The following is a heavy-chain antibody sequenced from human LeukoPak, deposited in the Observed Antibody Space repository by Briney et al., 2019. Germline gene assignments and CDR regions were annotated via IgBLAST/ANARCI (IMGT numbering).Heavy chain of an antibody. CDR2: IRYSGSA. V-gene: IGHV4-59*08. J-gene: IGHJ4*02. D-gene: IGHD3-22*01. Sequence: SETLSLTCTVSGGSISTYYWSWIRQPPGKGLEWIGYIRYSGSANYNPSLRSRVTISIDTSKNQFSLKLSSVTAADTAVYHCARLVYDSRGYYFDYWGQGTLVTVSS. CDR3: ARLVYDSRGYYFDY. CDR1: GGSISTYY.